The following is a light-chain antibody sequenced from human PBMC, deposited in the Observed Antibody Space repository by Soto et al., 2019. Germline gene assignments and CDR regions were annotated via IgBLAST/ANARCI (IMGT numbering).Light chain of an antibody. J-gene: IGKJ4*01. V-gene: IGKV1-5*03. CDR3: QQNHT. CDR1: QSISSW. CDR2: KAS. Sequence: IQMTQSPSTLSASVGDRVNITCRAIQSISSWLAWSHQKPGKAPKLLIYKASSLESWVPSRFSGSGSGTDFTITLSSLHPDDFATYYCQQNHTFGGGTKVEIK.